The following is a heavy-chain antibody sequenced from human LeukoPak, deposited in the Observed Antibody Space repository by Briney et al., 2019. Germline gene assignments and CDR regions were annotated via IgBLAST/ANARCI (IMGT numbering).Heavy chain of an antibody. CDR2: IINSETT. CDR1: GDSISSGDYD. J-gene: IGHJ4*02. D-gene: IGHD3-10*01. CDR3: ARRVIIRPYYYYY. V-gene: IGHV4-31*03. Sequence: PSETLSLTCIASGDSISSGDYDWGWIRQRPGKGLESIGYIINSETTYYNPSLKSRVTISVYTSQNQFSLKLSSDTVGDTAVYYCARRVIIRPYYYYYWGQGTLVTVSS.